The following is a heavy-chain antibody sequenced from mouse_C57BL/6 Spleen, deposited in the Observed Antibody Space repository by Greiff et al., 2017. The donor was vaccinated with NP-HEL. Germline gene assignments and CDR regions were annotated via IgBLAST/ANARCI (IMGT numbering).Heavy chain of an antibody. V-gene: IGHV5-4*01. Sequence: EVMLVESGGGLVKPGGSLKLSCAASGFTFSSYAMSWVRQTPEKRLEWVATISDGGSYTYYPDNVKGRFTISRDNAKNNLYLQMSHLKSEDTAMYYRARDYVYYFDYWGQGTTLTGSS. CDR3: ARDYVYYFDY. J-gene: IGHJ2*01. CDR2: ISDGGSYT. D-gene: IGHD2-12*01. CDR1: GFTFSSYA.